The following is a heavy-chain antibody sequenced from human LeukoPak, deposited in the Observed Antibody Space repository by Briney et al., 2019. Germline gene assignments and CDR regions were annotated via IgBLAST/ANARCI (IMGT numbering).Heavy chain of an antibody. CDR2: INHSGGT. Sequence: SETLSLTCTVYPGSFSAHYWSWIRQPPGKGLEWIGEINHSGGTNYNPSLKSRVTISLDTSKNQFSLKLSSVTAADTAIYYCARGLKLTVTNVLEFDYWSQGSLVTVSS. V-gene: IGHV4-34*01. D-gene: IGHD4-17*01. J-gene: IGHJ4*02. CDR3: ARGLKLTVTNVLEFDY. CDR1: PGSFSAHY.